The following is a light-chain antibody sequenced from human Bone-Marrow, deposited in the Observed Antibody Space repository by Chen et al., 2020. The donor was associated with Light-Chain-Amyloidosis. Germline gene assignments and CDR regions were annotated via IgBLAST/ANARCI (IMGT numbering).Light chain of an antibody. V-gene: IGLV3-21*02. CDR1: NIGSTS. J-gene: IGLJ3*02. CDR2: DDS. Sequence: SSVLTQPSSVSVAPGQTATIACGGNNIGSTSVNWYQQTPGQAPLLVVYDDSDPPSGLPERLSGSNSGNTATLTISGVEAGDEADYYCQVWDRSSDRPVFGGGTKLTVL. CDR3: QVWDRSSDRPV.